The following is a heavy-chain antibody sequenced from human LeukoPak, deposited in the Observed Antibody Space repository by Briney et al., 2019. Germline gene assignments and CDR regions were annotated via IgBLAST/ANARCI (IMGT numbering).Heavy chain of an antibody. Sequence: GGSLRLSCAASGFTFSSYGMHWVRQAPGKGLEWVAVIWYDGSNKYYADSVKGRFTISRDNSKNTLYLQMNSLRAEDTAVYYCARDGSLDTAIFVQNAFDIWGQGTMVTVSS. D-gene: IGHD5-18*01. V-gene: IGHV3-33*01. CDR3: ARDGSLDTAIFVQNAFDI. J-gene: IGHJ3*02. CDR2: IWYDGSNK. CDR1: GFTFSSYG.